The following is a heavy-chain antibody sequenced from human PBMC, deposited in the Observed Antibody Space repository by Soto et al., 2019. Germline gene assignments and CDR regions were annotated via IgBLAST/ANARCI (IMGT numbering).Heavy chain of an antibody. V-gene: IGHV3-23*01. CDR1: GFTFSNYA. D-gene: IGHD6-19*01. CDR2: IGGSGDWT. CDR3: AKNIQWQWIFDAFDI. J-gene: IGHJ3*02. Sequence: GGSLRLSCAASGFTFSNYAMSWVRQAPGKGLEWVSAIGGSGDWTYYADSVKGRFTISRDNSKNTVYLHMNSLRTEDTAVYYCAKNIQWQWIFDAFDIWGQGTMVTVSS.